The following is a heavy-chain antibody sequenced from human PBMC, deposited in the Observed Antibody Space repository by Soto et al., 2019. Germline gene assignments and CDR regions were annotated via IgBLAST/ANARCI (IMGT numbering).Heavy chain of an antibody. CDR2: IGGYKGNT. CDR1: GYTFTNYG. Sequence: QVQLVQSGAEVREPGASVKVSCKASGYTFTNYGVSWVRQAPGQGLEWMGWIGGYKGNTNYAQKLQGRLTVTTDTSTSTAYMELRSLRSDDTAVYYCAPHTLDAGMPSGYWGQGPLVTVSS. D-gene: IGHD5-18*01. V-gene: IGHV1-18*01. J-gene: IGHJ4*02. CDR3: APHTLDAGMPSGY.